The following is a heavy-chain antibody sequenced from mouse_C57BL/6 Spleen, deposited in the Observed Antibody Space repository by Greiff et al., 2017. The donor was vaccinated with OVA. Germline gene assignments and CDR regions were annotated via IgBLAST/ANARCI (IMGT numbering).Heavy chain of an antibody. CDR2: IYPGSGST. CDR3: ATQTGTNVPFDY. Sequence: QVQLQQPGAELVKPGASVKMSCKASGYTFTSYWITWVKQRPGQGLEWIGDIYPGSGSTNYNEKFKSQATLTVDTSSSTAYMQLSSLTSEDSAVDYCATQTGTNVPFDYWGQGTTLTVSS. CDR1: GYTFTSYW. J-gene: IGHJ2*01. V-gene: IGHV1-55*01. D-gene: IGHD4-1*01.